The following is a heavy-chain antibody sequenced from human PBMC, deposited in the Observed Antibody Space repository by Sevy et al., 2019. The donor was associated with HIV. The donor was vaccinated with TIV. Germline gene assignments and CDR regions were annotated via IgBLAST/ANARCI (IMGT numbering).Heavy chain of an antibody. D-gene: IGHD5-12*01. CDR3: ARDAPYSGYDLAFDY. CDR2: IRQDGNEK. J-gene: IGHJ4*02. V-gene: IGHV3-7*01. CDR1: GFTFSNCW. Sequence: GGSLRLSCAASGFTFSNCWLTWVRQAPGKGLEWVANIRQDGNEKYYVDSVKARFTISRDNVKDSLYLQMNSLRVEDTAVYYCARDAPYSGYDLAFDYWGQGTLVTVSS.